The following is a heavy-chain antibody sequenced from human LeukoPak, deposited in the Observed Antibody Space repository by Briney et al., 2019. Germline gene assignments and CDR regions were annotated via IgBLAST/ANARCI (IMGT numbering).Heavy chain of an antibody. V-gene: IGHV4-4*07. J-gene: IGHJ5*02. CDR1: GGSISSYY. CDR2: IYTSGST. CDR3: ARGEGYCSGGSCYNWFDP. Sequence: SETLSLTCTVSGGSISSYYWSWIRQPAGKGLEWNGRIYTSGSTNYNPSLKSRVTMSVDTSKNQFSLKLSSVTAADTAVYYCARGEGYCSGGSCYNWFDPWGQGTLVTVSS. D-gene: IGHD2-15*01.